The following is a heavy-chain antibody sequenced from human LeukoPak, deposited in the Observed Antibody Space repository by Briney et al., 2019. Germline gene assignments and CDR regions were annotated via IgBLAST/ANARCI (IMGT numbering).Heavy chain of an antibody. CDR2: IRYDGSNK. D-gene: IGHD5-18*01. CDR1: EFTFSSYG. J-gene: IGHJ4*02. Sequence: GGSLRLSCAASEFTFSSYGMHWVRQAPGKGLEWVAFIRYDGSNKYYADSVKGRFTISRDNSKNTLYLQMNSLRAEDTAVYYCAKDQRGYSYGHDFDYWGQGTLVTVSS. CDR3: AKDQRGYSYGHDFDY. V-gene: IGHV3-30*02.